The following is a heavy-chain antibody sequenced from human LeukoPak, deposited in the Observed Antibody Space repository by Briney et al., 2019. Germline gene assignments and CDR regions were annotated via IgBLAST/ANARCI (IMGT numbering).Heavy chain of an antibody. CDR3: AKNQPDYCRGASCFANFDY. CDR2: IGGSGGGT. V-gene: IGHV3-23*01. Sequence: HSGGSLRLSCAASGFTFSSYAMSWVRQAPGKGLEWVSAIGGSGGGTFYADSVKGRFTTSRDNSKNTLYLQMNSLGAEDTAVYYCAKNQPDYCRGASCFANFDYWGQGTLVTVSS. CDR1: GFTFSSYA. J-gene: IGHJ4*02. D-gene: IGHD2-15*01.